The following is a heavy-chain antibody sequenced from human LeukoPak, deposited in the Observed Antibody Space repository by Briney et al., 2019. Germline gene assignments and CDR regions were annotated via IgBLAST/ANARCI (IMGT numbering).Heavy chain of an antibody. J-gene: IGHJ4*02. CDR1: GYTFTGYY. CDR3: ARESTNGVLFDY. Sequence: ASVKVSCKASGYTFTGYYMHWVRQAPGQGLEWMGWINPNSGGTNYARKFQGRVTMTRDTSISTAYMELSRLRSDDTAVYYCARESTNGVLFDYWGQGTLVTVSS. D-gene: IGHD2-8*01. V-gene: IGHV1-2*02. CDR2: INPNSGGT.